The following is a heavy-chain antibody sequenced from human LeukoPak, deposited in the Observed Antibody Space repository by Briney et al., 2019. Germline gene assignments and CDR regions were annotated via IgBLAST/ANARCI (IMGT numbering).Heavy chain of an antibody. V-gene: IGHV1-46*01. CDR1: GYTFSSYY. D-gene: IGHD1-26*01. CDR3: AREGAVGGTRYYFDY. CDR2: INPSGGSR. Sequence: ASVSVSCKASGYTFSSYYMHWVRQAPGQGLEWMGIINPSGGSRSYAQKFQGRVTMTRDTPTSTVYMELRSLRSEDTAVYYCAREGAVGGTRYYFDYWGQGAMITVTS. J-gene: IGHJ4*02.